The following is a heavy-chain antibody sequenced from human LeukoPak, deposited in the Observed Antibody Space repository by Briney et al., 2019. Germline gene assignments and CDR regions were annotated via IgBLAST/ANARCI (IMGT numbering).Heavy chain of an antibody. CDR1: GFTFSSYA. Sequence: GGSLRLSCAASGFTFSSYAMSWVRQAPGKGLEWVSAISGGGGSTYYADSVKGRFTISRDNSKNTLYLQLNSPRAEDTAVYYCATQPCSGGRCYLLHWGQGTLVTVSS. J-gene: IGHJ4*02. V-gene: IGHV3-23*01. D-gene: IGHD2-15*01. CDR3: ATQPCSGGRCYLLH. CDR2: ISGGGGST.